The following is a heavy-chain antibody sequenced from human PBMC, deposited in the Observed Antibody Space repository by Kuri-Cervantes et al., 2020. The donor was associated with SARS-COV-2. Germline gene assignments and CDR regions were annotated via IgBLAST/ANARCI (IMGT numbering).Heavy chain of an antibody. J-gene: IGHJ6*02. CDR3: ARHDYGDPLTYYYGMDV. V-gene: IGHV4-59*01. CDR2: IYHSGST. D-gene: IGHD4-17*01. CDR1: GGSISSYY. Sequence: SETLSLTCTVSGGSISSYYWSWIRQPPGKGLEWIGYIYHSGSTNYNPSLNSRVTISIDTSKNQFALRLGTVTAADTAMYYCARHDYGDPLTYYYGMDVWGQGTTVTVSS.